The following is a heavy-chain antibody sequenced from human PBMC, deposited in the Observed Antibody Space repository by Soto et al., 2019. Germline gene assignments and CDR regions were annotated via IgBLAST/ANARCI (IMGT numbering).Heavy chain of an antibody. Sequence: SETLSLTCTVSGGSISSYYWSWIRQPPGKGLEWIGYIYYSGSTNHNPSLKSRVTISVDTSKNQFSLKLSSVTAADTAVYYCARDREPESSGWYGMDVWGQGTTVTVSS. CDR3: ARDREPESSGWYGMDV. CDR1: GGSISSYY. V-gene: IGHV4-59*01. D-gene: IGHD6-19*01. CDR2: IYYSGST. J-gene: IGHJ6*02.